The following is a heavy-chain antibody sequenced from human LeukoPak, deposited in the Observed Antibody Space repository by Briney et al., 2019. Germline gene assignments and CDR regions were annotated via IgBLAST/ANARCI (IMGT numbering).Heavy chain of an antibody. J-gene: IGHJ4*02. CDR1: GFVISNYN. Sequence: GGSMRLSCAASGFVISNYNMNWVRQAPGKGLEWVSYISGSSTTIYYADSVKGRFTISRDNAKNSLYLQMNSLRDEDTAVYYCARAQYCGGDCYWSFDYWGQGTLVTVSS. CDR2: ISGSSTTI. CDR3: ARAQYCGGDCYWSFDY. V-gene: IGHV3-48*02. D-gene: IGHD2-21*02.